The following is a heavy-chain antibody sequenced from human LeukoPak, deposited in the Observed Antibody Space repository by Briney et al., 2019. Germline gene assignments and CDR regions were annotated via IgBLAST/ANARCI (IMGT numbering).Heavy chain of an antibody. D-gene: IGHD5-12*01. J-gene: IGHJ4*02. CDR3: AGGLSIVATSLFDY. V-gene: IGHV3-7*01. CDR1: GFTFSSYW. CDR2: IKQDGSEK. Sequence: GGSLRLSCAASGFTFSSYWMSWVRQAPGKGLEWVANIKQDGSEKYYVDSVKGRFTISRDNAKNSLYLQMNSLRAEDTAVHYCAGGLSIVATSLFDYWGQGTLVTVSS.